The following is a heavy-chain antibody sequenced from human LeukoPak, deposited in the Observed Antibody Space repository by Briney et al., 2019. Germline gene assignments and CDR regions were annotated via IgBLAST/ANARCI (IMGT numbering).Heavy chain of an antibody. D-gene: IGHD5-12*01. CDR3: AKGRGYSGYDFFDY. Sequence: PGGSLRFSCAASGFTFSSYAMSWVRQAPGKGLEWVSAISASGGSTFYADSVKGRFTISRDNSKNTLYLQMNSLRAEDTALYYCAKGRGYSGYDFFDYWGQGTLVTVSS. CDR1: GFTFSSYA. J-gene: IGHJ4*02. V-gene: IGHV3-23*01. CDR2: ISASGGST.